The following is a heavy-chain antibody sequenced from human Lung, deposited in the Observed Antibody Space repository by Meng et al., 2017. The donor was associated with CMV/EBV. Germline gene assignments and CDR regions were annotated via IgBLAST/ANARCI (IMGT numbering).Heavy chain of an antibody. CDR3: ARGINGGCGD. J-gene: IGHJ4*02. CDR1: GDIVSSNSAA. D-gene: IGHD4-23*01. Sequence: QVQLQQSGPGLVKPSQILSLTCAISGDIVSSNSAAWHWIRQSPSRGLEWLGRTYYRSKWYHEYAVSVKSRITISPDTPKNQFSLQLNSMTPEDTAVYYCARGINGGCGDWGQGTLVTVSS. CDR2: TYYRSKWYH. V-gene: IGHV6-1*01.